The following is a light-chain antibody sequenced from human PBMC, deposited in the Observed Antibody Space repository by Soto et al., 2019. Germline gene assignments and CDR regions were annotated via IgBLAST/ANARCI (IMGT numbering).Light chain of an antibody. CDR1: QGVTTN. J-gene: IGKJ5*01. CDR3: QQYNNWPFS. Sequence: EIVMTQSPATLSVSPGERATLSCRAGQGVTTNFAWYHQKSGQFPRLLIYDVSIRATAVPARFSGTGSGTDFTLTISGLQSEYSAIYFCQQYNNWPFSFGQGTRLETK. V-gene: IGKV3-15*01. CDR2: DVS.